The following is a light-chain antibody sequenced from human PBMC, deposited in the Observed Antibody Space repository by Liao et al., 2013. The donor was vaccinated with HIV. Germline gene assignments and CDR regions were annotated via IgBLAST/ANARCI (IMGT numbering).Light chain of an antibody. V-gene: IGLV3-21*01. CDR1: NIESKS. CDR3: QAWDSSTYYV. J-gene: IGLJ1*01. CDR2: YDS. Sequence: SYVLTQPPSVSVAPGKTARITCGGSNIESKSVQWYQQKPGQTPVLVIYYDSDRPSGIPERLSGSNSGNTATLTISRVEAGDEGDYYCQAWDSSTYYVFGTGTKVTVL.